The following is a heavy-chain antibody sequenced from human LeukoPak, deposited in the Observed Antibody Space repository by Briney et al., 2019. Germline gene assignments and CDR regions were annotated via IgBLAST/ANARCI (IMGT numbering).Heavy chain of an antibody. D-gene: IGHD6-13*01. CDR1: GGSISSSSYY. CDR3: ARDKIAAADSNYYYMDV. V-gene: IGHV4-39*07. CDR2: IYYSGST. J-gene: IGHJ6*03. Sequence: SETLSLTCTVSGGSISSSSYYWGWIRQPPGKGLEWIGSIYYSGSTYYNPSLKSRVTISVDTPKNQFSLKLSSVTAADTAVYYCARDKIAAADSNYYYMDVWGKGTTVTVSS.